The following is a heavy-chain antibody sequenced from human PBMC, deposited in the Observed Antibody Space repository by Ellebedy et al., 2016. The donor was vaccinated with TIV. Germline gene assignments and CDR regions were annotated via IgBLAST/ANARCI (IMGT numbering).Heavy chain of an antibody. CDR2: IFYTGTT. CDR1: GGSVSTTRYY. D-gene: IGHD3-3*01. V-gene: IGHV4-39*01. CDR3: ARLAHAKSDYDSTSGFYKGWFDP. J-gene: IGHJ5*02. Sequence: MPSETLSLTCSLSGGSVSTTRYYWAWIRQSPGMQLEWIGNIFYTGTTYYNPSLKSLVTLSGDSSKNEVSLRLPSVTAADTAVFYCARLAHAKSDYDSTSGFYKGWFDPWGQGVLVTVSS.